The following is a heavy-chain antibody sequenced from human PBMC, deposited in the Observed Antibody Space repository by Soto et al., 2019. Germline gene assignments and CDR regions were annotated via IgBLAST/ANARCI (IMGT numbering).Heavy chain of an antibody. CDR2: INHSGNT. Sequence: SETLSLTCAVYGGSFSGYYWSWIRQPPGKGLEWIGEINHSGNTNYNPSLKSRVTISVDKSKNQFSLKLSSVTAADTAVYYCARDRPATSYYYYYMYVWGKGTTVTVSS. CDR1: GGSFSGYY. J-gene: IGHJ6*03. V-gene: IGHV4-34*01. CDR3: ARDRPATSYYYYYMYV. D-gene: IGHD6-25*01.